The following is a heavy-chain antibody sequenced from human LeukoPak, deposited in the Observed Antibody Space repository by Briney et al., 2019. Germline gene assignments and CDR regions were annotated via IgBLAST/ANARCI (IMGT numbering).Heavy chain of an antibody. J-gene: IGHJ4*02. Sequence: GISWNSGSIGYADSVKGRFTISRDNAKNSLYLQMNSLRAEDTALYYCAKARRGYSYGIFDYWGQGTLVTVSS. V-gene: IGHV3-9*01. D-gene: IGHD5-18*01. CDR2: ISWNSGSI. CDR3: AKARRGYSYGIFDY.